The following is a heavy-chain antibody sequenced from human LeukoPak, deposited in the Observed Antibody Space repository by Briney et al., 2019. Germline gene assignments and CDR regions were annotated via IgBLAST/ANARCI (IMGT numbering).Heavy chain of an antibody. V-gene: IGHV3-7*01. CDR1: GFTFSRYW. CDR3: ARGVRLLWFGESPYYYYYMDV. Sequence: GGSLRLSCAASGFTFSRYWMSWDRQAPGKGLEWVANIKQDGSEKYYVDSVKGRFTISRDNAKNSLYLLMNSLRAEDTAVYYCARGVRLLWFGESPYYYYYMDVWGKGTTVTVSS. CDR2: IKQDGSEK. D-gene: IGHD3-10*01. J-gene: IGHJ6*03.